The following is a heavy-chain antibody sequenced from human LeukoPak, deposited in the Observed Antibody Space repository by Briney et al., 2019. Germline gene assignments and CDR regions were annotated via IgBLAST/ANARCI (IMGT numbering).Heavy chain of an antibody. J-gene: IGHJ3*02. V-gene: IGHV1-46*01. Sequence: GASVKVSCKASGYTFTSYYMHWVRQAPGQGLEWMGIINPSGGSTSYAQKFQGRVTMTRDTSTSTVYMEQSSLRSEDTAVYYCASAPQTRPSRPHDALDIWGQGTMVTVSS. CDR1: GYTFTSYY. CDR3: ASAPQTRPSRPHDALDI. CDR2: INPSGGST.